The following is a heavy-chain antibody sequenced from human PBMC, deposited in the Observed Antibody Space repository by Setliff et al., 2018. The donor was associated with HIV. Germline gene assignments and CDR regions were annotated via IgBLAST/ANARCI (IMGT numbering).Heavy chain of an antibody. V-gene: IGHV7-4-1*02. CDR1: GYNFENYA. J-gene: IGHJ5*02. CDR3: ARGLYGDYGGDLNWLDP. CDR2: INANSGSP. Sequence: GASVTVSCKTSGYNFENYAINWVRQAPGQGLEWMGWINANSGSPTYAQAFTGRFFFSVDTAVATAYLQINNLKTEDTAVYFCARGLYGDYGGDLNWLDPWGHGTRVTVSS. D-gene: IGHD4-17*01.